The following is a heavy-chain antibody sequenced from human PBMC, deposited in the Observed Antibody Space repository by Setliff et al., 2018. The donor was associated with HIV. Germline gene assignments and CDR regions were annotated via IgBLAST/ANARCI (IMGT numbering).Heavy chain of an antibody. J-gene: IGHJ5*02. CDR2: INPNSGGT. Sequence: GASVKVSCKASGYTFTGYYMHRVRQAPGQGLEWMGWINPNSGGTNYAQKFQGRVTMTRDTSISTAYMELSRLRSDDTAVYYCARVSLDYDSSGYRNWFDPWGQGTLVTVSS. D-gene: IGHD3-22*01. V-gene: IGHV1-2*02. CDR3: ARVSLDYDSSGYRNWFDP. CDR1: GYTFTGYY.